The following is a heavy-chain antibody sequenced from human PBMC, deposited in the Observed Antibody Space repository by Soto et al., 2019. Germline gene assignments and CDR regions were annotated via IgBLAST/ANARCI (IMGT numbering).Heavy chain of an antibody. D-gene: IGHD1-1*01. CDR3: AGDESNDYAYYYYGMDV. CDR2: IIPIFGTA. V-gene: IGHV1-69*13. J-gene: IGHJ6*02. CDR1: GGTFSSYA. Sequence: SVKVSCKASGGTFSSYAISWVRQAPGQGLEWMGGIIPIFGTANYAQKFQGRVTITADESTSTAYMELSSLRSEDTAVYYCAGDESNDYAYYYYGMDVWGQGTTVTVSS.